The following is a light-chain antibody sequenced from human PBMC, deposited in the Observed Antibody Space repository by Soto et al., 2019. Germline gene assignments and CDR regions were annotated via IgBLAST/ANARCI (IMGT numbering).Light chain of an antibody. CDR1: QSLVYSDGNTY. Sequence: DVVMTQSPLSLPVTLGQPASISCRSSQSLVYSDGNTYLNWFQQRPGQSPRRLIYKVSNRDSGVPDRFSGSGSDADFTLKISRLEAEDVGVFYCMQGTHWPFTFGPGTKVDI. V-gene: IGKV2-30*01. J-gene: IGKJ3*01. CDR2: KVS. CDR3: MQGTHWPFT.